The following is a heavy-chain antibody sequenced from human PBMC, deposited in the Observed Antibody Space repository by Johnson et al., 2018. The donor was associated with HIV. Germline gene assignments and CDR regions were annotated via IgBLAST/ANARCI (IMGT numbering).Heavy chain of an antibody. CDR2: MRYDGSNR. J-gene: IGHJ3*02. CDR3: ARIAAAAIDAFDI. CDR1: GFNFDNYG. D-gene: IGHD6-13*01. Sequence: QVQLVESGGGVVQPGGSLRLSCAASGFNFDNYGFHWVRQAPGKGPEWMAFMRYDGSNRYYADSVKGRFTISRDSFKNTVYLQMNSLRAEDTAVYYCARIAAAAIDAFDIWGQGTMVTVSS. V-gene: IGHV3-30*02.